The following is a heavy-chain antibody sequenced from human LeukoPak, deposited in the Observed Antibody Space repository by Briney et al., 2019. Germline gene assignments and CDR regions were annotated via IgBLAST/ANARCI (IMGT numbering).Heavy chain of an antibody. J-gene: IGHJ5*02. D-gene: IGHD2-8*01. V-gene: IGHV4-59*04. Sequence: SETLSLTCTVSGGSISTYFWGWIRRSPGKGLEWIGCVSHTGTTYYSPSLKSRVTISIDMSKNHFSLNVTSVTATDTAVYYCARVSGVLMMYAPRLLPDLWGQGTRVTVSS. CDR2: VSHTGTT. CDR1: GGSISTYF. CDR3: ARVSGVLMMYAPRLLPDL.